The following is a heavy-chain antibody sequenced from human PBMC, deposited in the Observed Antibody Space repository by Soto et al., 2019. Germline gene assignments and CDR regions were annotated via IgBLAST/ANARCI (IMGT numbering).Heavy chain of an antibody. J-gene: IGHJ5*02. CDR2: ISSSSSTI. CDR3: AVESPGYCSGGSCYSPGFDP. V-gene: IGHV3-48*02. Sequence: GGSLRLSCAASGFTFSSYSMNWVRQAPGKGLEWVSYISSSSSTIYYADSVKGRFTISRDNAKNSLYLQMNSLRDEDTAVYYCAVESPGYCSGGSCYSPGFDPWGQGTLVTVSS. D-gene: IGHD2-15*01. CDR1: GFTFSSYS.